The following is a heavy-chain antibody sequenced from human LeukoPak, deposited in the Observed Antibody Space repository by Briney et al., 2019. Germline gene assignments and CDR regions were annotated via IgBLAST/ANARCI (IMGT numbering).Heavy chain of an antibody. Sequence: GGSLRLSCAASGFTFSSYAMSWVRQAPGKGLEWVSAISGSGGSTYYADSVKGRFTISRDNSKNTLYLQMNSLRAEDTAVYYCAKDLYYYDSSGSPSFDAFDIWGQGTMVTVSS. CDR2: ISGSGGST. V-gene: IGHV3-23*01. D-gene: IGHD3-22*01. CDR3: AKDLYYYDSSGSPSFDAFDI. CDR1: GFTFSSYA. J-gene: IGHJ3*02.